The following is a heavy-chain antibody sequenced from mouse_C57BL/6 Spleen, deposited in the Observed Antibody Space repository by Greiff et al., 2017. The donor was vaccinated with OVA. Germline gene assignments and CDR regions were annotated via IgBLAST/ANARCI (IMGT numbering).Heavy chain of an antibody. D-gene: IGHD2-4*01. CDR1: GYTFTDYE. CDR3: TRRDYDYDGNYAMDY. V-gene: IGHV1-15*01. J-gene: IGHJ4*01. CDR2: IDPETGGT. Sequence: VKLVESGAELVRPGASVTLSCKASGYTFTDYEMHWVKQTPVHGLEWIGAIDPETGGTAYNQKFKGKAILTADKSSSTAYMELRSLTSEDSAVYYCTRRDYDYDGNYAMDYWGQGTSVTVSS.